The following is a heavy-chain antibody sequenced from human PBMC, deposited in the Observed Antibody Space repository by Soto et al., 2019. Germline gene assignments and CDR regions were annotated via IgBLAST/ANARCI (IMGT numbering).Heavy chain of an antibody. V-gene: IGHV3-11*06. J-gene: IGHJ4*02. CDR1: GFTFSDYY. CDR3: ASGRYYFDY. Sequence: PGGSLRLSCAASGFTFSDYYMSWIRQAPGKGLEWVSYISSSSSYTNYADSVKGRFTISRDNAKNSLYLQMNSLRAEDTAVYYCASGRYYFDYWGQGTLVTVSS. CDR2: ISSSSSYT.